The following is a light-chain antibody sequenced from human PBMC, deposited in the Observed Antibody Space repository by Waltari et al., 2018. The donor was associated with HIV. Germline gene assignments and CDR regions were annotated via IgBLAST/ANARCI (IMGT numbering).Light chain of an antibody. CDR1: RSDVGGYNY. V-gene: IGLV2-11*01. Sequence: QSALAQPRSVSGSPGQSVNIPCTGTRSDVGGYNYVSWYQQYPAKAPKLVIYDFNKRPSGVPPRFSGSKSGNTASLIISGLQTEDEADYYCCSYGDTYTSSKVIGGGTRLTVL. J-gene: IGLJ3*02. CDR3: CSYGDTYTSSKV. CDR2: DFN.